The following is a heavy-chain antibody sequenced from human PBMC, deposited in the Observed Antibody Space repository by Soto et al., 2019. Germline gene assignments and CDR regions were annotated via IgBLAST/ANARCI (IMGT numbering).Heavy chain of an antibody. Sequence: ASVKVSCKASGYTFTSYGISWVRQAPGQGLEWMGWISAYNGNTNYAQKLQGRVTMTTDTSTSTAYMELRSLRSDDTAVYYCARSPLVPSGYYYRRWGQGTLVTVSS. CDR2: ISAYNGNT. CDR3: ARSPLVPSGYYYRR. V-gene: IGHV1-18*01. D-gene: IGHD3-22*01. CDR1: GYTFTSYG. J-gene: IGHJ4*02.